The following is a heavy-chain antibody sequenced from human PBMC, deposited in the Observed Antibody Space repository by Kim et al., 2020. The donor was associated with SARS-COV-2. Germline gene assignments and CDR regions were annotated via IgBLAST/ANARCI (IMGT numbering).Heavy chain of an antibody. CDR3: ARVGGLRSFDI. Sequence: ASVKVSCKASGYTFPSFALHWLRQAPGQSLECMGSINPGNDKTKYSQNFQGRLTITSDASANTVYMELRSLRFEDTAVYYCARVGGLRSFDIWGQGTMVTVSS. CDR2: INPGNDKT. D-gene: IGHD1-26*01. CDR1: GYTFPSFA. J-gene: IGHJ3*02. V-gene: IGHV1-3*01.